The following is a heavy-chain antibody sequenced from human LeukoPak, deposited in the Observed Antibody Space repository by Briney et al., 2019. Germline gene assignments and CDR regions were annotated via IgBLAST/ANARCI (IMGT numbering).Heavy chain of an antibody. V-gene: IGHV3-30*04. D-gene: IGHD6-19*01. Sequence: GGSLRLPCAASGFTFSSYAMHWVRQAPGKGLEWVAVISYDGSNKYYADSVKGRFTISRDNSKNTLYLQMNSLRAEDTAVYYCARSPKAVAGKPSDYWGQGTLVTVSS. CDR3: ARSPKAVAGKPSDY. CDR2: ISYDGSNK. J-gene: IGHJ4*02. CDR1: GFTFSSYA.